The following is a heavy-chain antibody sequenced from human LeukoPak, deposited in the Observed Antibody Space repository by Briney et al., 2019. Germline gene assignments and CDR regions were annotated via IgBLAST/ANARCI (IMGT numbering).Heavy chain of an antibody. CDR2: MNPNSGNT. CDR3: ARRTKQQLNLYYYYYGMDV. CDR1: GYTFTSYD. V-gene: IGHV1-8*01. J-gene: IGHJ6*02. Sequence: ASVKVSCKASGYTFTSYDTNWVRQATGQGLEWMGWMNPNSGNTGYAQKFQGRVTMTRNTSISTAYMELSSLRSEDTAVYYCARRTKQQLNLYYYYYGMDVWGQGTTVTVSS. D-gene: IGHD6-13*01.